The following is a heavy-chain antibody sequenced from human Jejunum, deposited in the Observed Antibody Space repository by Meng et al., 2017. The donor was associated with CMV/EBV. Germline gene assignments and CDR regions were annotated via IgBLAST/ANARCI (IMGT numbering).Heavy chain of an antibody. J-gene: IGHJ4*02. CDR2: ISAYNGNT. Sequence: YGYNFTSYGISWVRQAPGQGLEWMGWISAYNGNTNYAQKLQGRVTMTTDTSTSTAYMELRSLRSDDTAVYYCARDGSYGGNSGNDYWGQGTLVTVSS. D-gene: IGHD4-23*01. V-gene: IGHV1-18*01. CDR1: GYNFTSYG. CDR3: ARDGSYGGNSGNDY.